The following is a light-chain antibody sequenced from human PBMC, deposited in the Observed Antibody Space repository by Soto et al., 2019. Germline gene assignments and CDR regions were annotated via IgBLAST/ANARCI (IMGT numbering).Light chain of an antibody. CDR3: SSYAGNGAWV. CDR2: EVT. J-gene: IGLJ3*02. Sequence: QSALTQPPSASGSPGQSVTISCTGTSSDVGGYNYVSWYQQHPGKAPKLMIYEVTKRPSGVPDRFFGSKSGNTASLTVSGLQAEDEADYYCSSYAGNGAWVFGGGTKLTVL. V-gene: IGLV2-8*01. CDR1: SSDVGGYNY.